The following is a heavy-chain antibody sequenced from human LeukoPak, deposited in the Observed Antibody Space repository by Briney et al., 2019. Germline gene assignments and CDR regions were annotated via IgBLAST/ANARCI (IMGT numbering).Heavy chain of an antibody. CDR1: GFTFSSYG. CDR2: IRYDGSNK. J-gene: IGHJ4*02. Sequence: GGSLRLSCAASGFTFSSYGMHWARQAPGKGLEWVAFIRYDGSNKYYADSVKGRFTISRDSSKNTLYLQMNSLRAEDTAVYYCARDPHSNYLFDYWGQGTLVTVSS. V-gene: IGHV3-30*02. D-gene: IGHD4-11*01. CDR3: ARDPHSNYLFDY.